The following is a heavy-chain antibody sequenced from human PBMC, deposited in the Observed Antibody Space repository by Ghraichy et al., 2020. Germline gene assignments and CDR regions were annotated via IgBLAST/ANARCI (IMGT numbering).Heavy chain of an antibody. CDR1: GFTFSSYW. J-gene: IGHJ4*02. V-gene: IGHV3-74*01. CDR2: INSDGSST. D-gene: IGHD3-16*02. Sequence: GSLRLSCAASGFTFSSYWMHWVRQAPGKGLVWVSRINSDGSSTTYADSVKGRFTISRDNAKNTLYLQMNTLRVEDTAVYYCAAHYDYIWGSYRHDYWGQGTLVTVSS. CDR3: AAHYDYIWGSYRHDY.